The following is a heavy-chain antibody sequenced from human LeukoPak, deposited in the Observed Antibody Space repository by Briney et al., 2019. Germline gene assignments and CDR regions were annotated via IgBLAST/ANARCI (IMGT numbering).Heavy chain of an antibody. V-gene: IGHV4-59*08. CDR1: GGSISSYY. J-gene: IGHJ4*02. Sequence: PSETLPLTCTVSGGSISSYYWSWIRQPPGKGLEWIGYIYYSGSTNYNPSLKSRVTISVDTSKNQFSLKLSSVTAADTAVYYCARQRGVISPFDYWGQGTLVTVSS. D-gene: IGHD3-16*02. CDR2: IYYSGST. CDR3: ARQRGVISPFDY.